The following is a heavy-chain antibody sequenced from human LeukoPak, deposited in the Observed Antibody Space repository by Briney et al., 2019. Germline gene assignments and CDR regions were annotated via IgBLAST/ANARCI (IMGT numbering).Heavy chain of an antibody. D-gene: IGHD2-15*01. V-gene: IGHV3-23*01. Sequence: PGGSLRLSCAASGFTFSSYAMSWVRQAPGKGLEWVSGISGSGGSTYYADSVKGRFTISRDKSKNTLYLQMNSLRAEDTAVYYCAPDLRGAAWSLDYWGQGTLVTVSS. CDR3: APDLRGAAWSLDY. CDR2: ISGSGGST. J-gene: IGHJ4*02. CDR1: GFTFSSYA.